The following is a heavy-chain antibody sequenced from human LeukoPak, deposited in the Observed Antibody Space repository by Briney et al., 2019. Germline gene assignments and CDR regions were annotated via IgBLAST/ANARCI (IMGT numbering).Heavy chain of an antibody. J-gene: IGHJ4*02. CDR1: GFTFNSYN. V-gene: IGHV3-21*01. D-gene: IGHD6-19*01. CDR3: VKEYSSDWYYFDY. Sequence: GGSLRLSCAASGFTFNSYNMNWVRQAPGKGLEWVSYISSSSSYIWYADSVKGRFTISRDNAKNSLYLQMNSLRAEDTAVYYCVKEYSSDWYYFDYWGQGTLVTVS. CDR2: ISSSSSYI.